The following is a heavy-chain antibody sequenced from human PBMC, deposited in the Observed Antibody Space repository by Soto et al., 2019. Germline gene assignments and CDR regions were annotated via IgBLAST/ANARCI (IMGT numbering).Heavy chain of an antibody. CDR1: GFIFSSYS. Sequence: EVQLLESGGGLVQPGGSLRLSCAASGFIFSSYSMYWVRQAPGKGPEGVAGISAFSDSILYADSVEGRFTISRDNSKNTLCLQLNSLRAEDTAVYFCAKKRRSGGDNWYFDSWGQGTLVTVSS. CDR3: AKKRRSGGDNWYFDS. D-gene: IGHD2-21*02. V-gene: IGHV3-23*01. J-gene: IGHJ4*02. CDR2: ISAFSDSI.